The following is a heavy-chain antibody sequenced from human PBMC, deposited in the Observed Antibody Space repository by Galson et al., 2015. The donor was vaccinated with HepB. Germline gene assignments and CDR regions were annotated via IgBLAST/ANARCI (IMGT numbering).Heavy chain of an antibody. CDR2: ISAYNGNT. CDR1: GYTFTSYG. J-gene: IGHJ4*02. V-gene: IGHV1-18*04. D-gene: IGHD3-16*02. CDR3: ARVGDYVWGSYRLPLYFDY. Sequence: SVKVSCKASGYTFTSYGISWVRQAPGQGLEWMGWISAYNGNTNYAQKLQGRVTMTTDTSTSTAYMELRSLRSDDTAVYYCARVGDYVWGSYRLPLYFDYWGQGTLVTVSS.